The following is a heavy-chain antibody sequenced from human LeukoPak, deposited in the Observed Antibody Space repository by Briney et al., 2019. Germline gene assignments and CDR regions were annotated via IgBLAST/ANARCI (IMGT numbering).Heavy chain of an antibody. V-gene: IGHV4-34*01. CDR1: GGSFSGYY. CDR3: VRFDHVWETHGMDAFDI. CDR2: MYFGGVT. J-gene: IGHJ3*02. Sequence: PSETLSLTCAVYGGSFSGYYWSWIRQPPGKGLEWIGIMYFGGVTYYSASLKSRVTISVDTSKNQFSLKMSSVTAADTAVYHCVRFDHVWETHGMDAFDIWGLGTMVTVSS. D-gene: IGHD3-16*01.